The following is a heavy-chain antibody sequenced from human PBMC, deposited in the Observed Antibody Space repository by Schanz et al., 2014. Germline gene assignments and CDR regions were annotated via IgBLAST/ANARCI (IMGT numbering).Heavy chain of an antibody. CDR2: ISGTTTYT. Sequence: VQLVESGGGVVQPGRSLRLSCAASGFTFSSYAMHWVRQAPGKGLEWVSYISGTTTYTNYADSVKGRFTISRDNAKNTLYLQMNRLRAEDTALYYCAIIGVMVAVAGTRADYWGQGTLVTVSS. D-gene: IGHD6-19*01. CDR1: GFTFSSYA. CDR3: AIIGVMVAVAGTRADY. J-gene: IGHJ4*02. V-gene: IGHV3-21*05.